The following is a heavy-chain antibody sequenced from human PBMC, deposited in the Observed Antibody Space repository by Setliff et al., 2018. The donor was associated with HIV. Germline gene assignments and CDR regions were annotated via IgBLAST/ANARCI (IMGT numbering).Heavy chain of an antibody. Sequence: SVKVSCKASGGTFSSYAISWVRQAPGQGLEWMGGIIPIFGTVKYPLKFQGRVTMTRITSISTAYMELSSLRSEDTAVYYCATDGIGGWLRPMPDYWGQGTQVTVSS. V-gene: IGHV1-69*05. J-gene: IGHJ4*02. CDR1: GGTFSSYA. CDR2: IIPIFGTV. D-gene: IGHD5-12*01. CDR3: ATDGIGGWLRPMPDY.